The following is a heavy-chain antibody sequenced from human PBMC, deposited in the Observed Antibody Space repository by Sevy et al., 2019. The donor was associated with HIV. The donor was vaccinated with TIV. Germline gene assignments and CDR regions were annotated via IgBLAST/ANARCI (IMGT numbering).Heavy chain of an antibody. CDR1: GFTFSSYA. J-gene: IGHJ4*02. Sequence: GGSLRLSCAASGFTFSSYAMSWVRQAPGKGLEWVSAISGSCGSTYYADSVKGRFTISRDNSKNTLYLQMNSLRAEDTAVYYCARGIYGNLYHFDYWGQGTLVTVSS. V-gene: IGHV3-23*01. D-gene: IGHD4-4*01. CDR3: ARGIYGNLYHFDY. CDR2: ISGSCGST.